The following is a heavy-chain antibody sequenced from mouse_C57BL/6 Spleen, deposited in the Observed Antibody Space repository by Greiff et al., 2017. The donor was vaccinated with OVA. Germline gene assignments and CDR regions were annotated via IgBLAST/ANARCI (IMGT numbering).Heavy chain of an antibody. V-gene: IGHV1-80*01. CDR1: GYAFSSYW. J-gene: IGHJ1*03. Sequence: QVQLKESGAELVKPGASVKISCKASGYAFSSYWMNWVKQRPGKGLEWIGQIYPGDGDTNYNGKFKGKATLTADKSSSTAYMQLSSLTSEDSAVYFCARSRDYGSSYRWYFDVWGTGTTVTVSS. CDR3: ARSRDYGSSYRWYFDV. D-gene: IGHD1-1*01. CDR2: IYPGDGDT.